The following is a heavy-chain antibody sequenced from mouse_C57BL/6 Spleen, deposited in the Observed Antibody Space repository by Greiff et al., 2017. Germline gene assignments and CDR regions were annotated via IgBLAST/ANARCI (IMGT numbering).Heavy chain of an antibody. CDR1: GYTFTSYT. D-gene: IGHD2-4*01. Sequence: QVQLKQSGAELARPGASVKMSCKASGYTFTSYTMHWVKQRPGQGLEWIGYINPSSGYTTYNQKFKDKATLTADKSSSTAYMQLSNRKSEDSAVYYCARRYYDYYYLAYWGQGTLVTVSA. CDR2: INPSSGYT. J-gene: IGHJ3*01. V-gene: IGHV1-4*01. CDR3: ARRYYDYYYLAY.